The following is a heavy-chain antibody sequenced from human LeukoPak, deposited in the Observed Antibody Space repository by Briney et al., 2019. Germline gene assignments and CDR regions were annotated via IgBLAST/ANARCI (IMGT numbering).Heavy chain of an antibody. CDR1: GYTFTGHY. D-gene: IGHD1-26*01. CDR2: INPNSGGT. CDR3: ARAKRPLGSYYYDY. V-gene: IGHV1-2*02. Sequence: ASVKVSCKASGYTFTGHYMHWVRQAPGQGLEWMGWINPNSGGTNYAQKFQGRVTMTRDTSISTAYMELSRLRSDDTAVYYCARAKRPLGSYYYDYWGQGTLVTVSS. J-gene: IGHJ4*02.